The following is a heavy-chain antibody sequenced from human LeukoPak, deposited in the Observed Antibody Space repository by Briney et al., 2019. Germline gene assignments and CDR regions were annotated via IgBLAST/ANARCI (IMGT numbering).Heavy chain of an antibody. CDR2: INPNGGGT. D-gene: IGHD6-13*01. CDR1: GYTFTGYY. V-gene: IGHV1-2*02. CDR3: AGASDYSRSWSYFDY. J-gene: IGHJ4*02. Sequence: GASVKVSCKASGYTFTGYYLHWVRQAPGQGLEWMGWINPNGGGTNYAPKFQGRVTVTRDTAISTVYMELSRLRSDDTAVYYCAGASDYSRSWSYFDYWGQGTLVTVSS.